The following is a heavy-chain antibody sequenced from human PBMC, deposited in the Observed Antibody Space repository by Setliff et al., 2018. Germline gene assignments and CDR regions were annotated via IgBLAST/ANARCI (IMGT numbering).Heavy chain of an antibody. D-gene: IGHD6-19*01. CDR3: ASTPGYSSAGYFQH. Sequence: SETLSLTCTVSGGSISSSSYYWGWIRQPPGKGLEWIGSIYYSGSTYYNPSLKSRVTISVDTSKNQFSLKLSSVTAADTAVYYCASTPGYSSAGYFQHWGQGTLVTV. CDR1: GGSISSSSYY. CDR2: IYYSGST. V-gene: IGHV4-39*01. J-gene: IGHJ1*01.